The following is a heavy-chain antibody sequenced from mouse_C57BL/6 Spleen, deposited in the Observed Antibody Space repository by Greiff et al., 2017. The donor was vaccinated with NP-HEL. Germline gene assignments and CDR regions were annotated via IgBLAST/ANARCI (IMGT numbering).Heavy chain of an antibody. CDR2: INYDGSST. CDR1: GFTFSDYY. D-gene: IGHD1-1*01. J-gene: IGHJ2*01. V-gene: IGHV5-16*01. Sequence: EVMLVESEGGLVQPGSSMKLSCTASGFTFSDYYMAWVRQVPEKGLEWVANINYDGSSTYYLDSLKSRFIISRDNEKNILYLQMSSLKSEDTATYYCAREGYYYGSSYFDYWGQGTTLTVSS. CDR3: AREGYYYGSSYFDY.